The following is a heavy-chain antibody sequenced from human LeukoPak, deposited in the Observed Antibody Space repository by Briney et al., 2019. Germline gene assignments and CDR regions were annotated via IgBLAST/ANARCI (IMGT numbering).Heavy chain of an antibody. CDR2: IWYDGSNK. CDR3: AKEYYDSSGCLDY. J-gene: IGHJ4*02. V-gene: IGHV3-33*06. D-gene: IGHD3-22*01. Sequence: PGGSLRLSCAASGFTFSSYGMHWVRQAPGKGLEWVAVIWYDGSNKYYADSVKGRFTTSRDNSKNTLYLQMNSLRAEDTAVYYCAKEYYDSSGCLDYWGQGTLVTVSS. CDR1: GFTFSSYG.